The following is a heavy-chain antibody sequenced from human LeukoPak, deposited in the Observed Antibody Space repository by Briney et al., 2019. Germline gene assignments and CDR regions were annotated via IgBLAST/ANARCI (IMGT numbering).Heavy chain of an antibody. J-gene: IGHJ4*02. Sequence: ASVKVSCKASGYTFTGYYMHWVRQAPGQGLEWMGWMNPNSGNTGYAQKFQGRVTITRNTSISTAYMELSSLRSDDTAVYYCARDLTGGSYYCYFDYWGQGTLVTVSS. D-gene: IGHD1-26*01. CDR1: GYTFTGYY. V-gene: IGHV1-8*03. CDR2: MNPNSGNT. CDR3: ARDLTGGSYYCYFDY.